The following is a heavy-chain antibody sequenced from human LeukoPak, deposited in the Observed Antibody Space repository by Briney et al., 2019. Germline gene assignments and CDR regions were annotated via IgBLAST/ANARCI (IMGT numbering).Heavy chain of an antibody. CDR1: GFTFSSYS. CDR2: ISSSSSYI. Sequence: GGSLRLSCAASGFTFSSYSMNWVRQAPGKGLEWVLSISSSSSYIYYADSVKGRFTISRDNAKNSLYLQMSCLRAEDTAVYYSARDPWFGELHYFDYWDQGTLVTVFS. D-gene: IGHD3-10*01. J-gene: IGHJ4*02. CDR3: ARDPWFGELHYFDY. V-gene: IGHV3-21*01.